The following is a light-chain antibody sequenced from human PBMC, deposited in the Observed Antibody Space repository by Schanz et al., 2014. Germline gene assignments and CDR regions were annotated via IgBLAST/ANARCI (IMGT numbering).Light chain of an antibody. CDR2: EVT. Sequence: QSALTQPASVSGSPGQSITISCTATSSDVGRYNLVSWYQQHPGKAPKLMIYEVTKRPSGVPDRFSGSKSGNTASLTVSGLQAEDEADYYCSSYAGSNNVVFGGGTKLTVL. V-gene: IGLV2-8*01. CDR3: SSYAGSNNVV. CDR1: SSDVGRYNL. J-gene: IGLJ3*02.